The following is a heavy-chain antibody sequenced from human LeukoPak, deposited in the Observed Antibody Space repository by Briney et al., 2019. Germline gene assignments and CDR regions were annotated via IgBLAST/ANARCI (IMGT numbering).Heavy chain of an antibody. CDR2: IYSGGST. V-gene: IGHV3-66*01. CDR3: ARDLWFGEGYYYGMDV. CDR1: GFTVSSNY. Sequence: GGSLRLSCAASGFTVSSNYMSWVRQAPGKGLEWVSVIYSGGSTYYADSVKGRFTISRDNSKNTLYLQMNSLRAEDTAVYYCARDLWFGEGYYYGMDVWGQGTTVTVSS. D-gene: IGHD3-10*01. J-gene: IGHJ6*02.